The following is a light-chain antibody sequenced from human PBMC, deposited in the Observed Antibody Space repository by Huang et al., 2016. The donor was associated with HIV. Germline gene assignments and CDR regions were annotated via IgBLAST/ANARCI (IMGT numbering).Light chain of an antibody. Sequence: DIKMTQSLSSLSASVGDRVTITCQASQDISNYLNWYQQKPGKAPKLLIYDASNLETGVPSRFSGSGSGTDFTFTIISLQPEDIATYYCQQYDNLLTFGGGTKVEIK. V-gene: IGKV1-33*01. CDR1: QDISNY. CDR2: DAS. J-gene: IGKJ4*01. CDR3: QQYDNLLT.